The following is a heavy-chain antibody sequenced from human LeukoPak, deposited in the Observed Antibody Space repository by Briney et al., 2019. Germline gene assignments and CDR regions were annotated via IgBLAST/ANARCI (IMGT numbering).Heavy chain of an antibody. CDR1: GFTFSSYS. CDR2: ISSSSSTI. CDR3: ARDSRGVRPAVDY. V-gene: IGHV3-48*01. J-gene: IGHJ4*02. D-gene: IGHD2-21*01. Sequence: PGGSLRLSCAASGFTFSSYSMNWVRQAPGKGLEWVSYISSSSSTIYYADSVKGRFTISRDNAKNSLYLQMNSLRGEDTAVYYCARDSRGVRPAVDYWGQGTLVTVSS.